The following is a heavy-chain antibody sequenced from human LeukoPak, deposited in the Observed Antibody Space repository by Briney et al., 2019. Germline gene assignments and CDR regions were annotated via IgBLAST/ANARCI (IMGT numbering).Heavy chain of an antibody. V-gene: IGHV4-34*01. CDR2: INHSGST. J-gene: IGHJ4*02. CDR3: ARYAKQLADFDY. D-gene: IGHD6-13*01. Sequence: SSETLSLTCAVYGGSFSGYYWSWIRQPPGKGLEWIGEINHSGSTNYNPSLKSRVTISVDTSKNQFSLKLGSVTAADTAVYYCARYAKQLADFDYWGQGTLVTISS. CDR1: GGSFSGYY.